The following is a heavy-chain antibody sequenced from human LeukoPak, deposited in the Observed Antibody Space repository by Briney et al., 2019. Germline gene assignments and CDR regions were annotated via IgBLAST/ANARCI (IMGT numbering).Heavy chain of an antibody. CDR1: GASTTTYY. J-gene: IGHJ4*02. Sequence: SETLSLTCTVSGASTTTYYWSWIRQPPGKGLEWIGYMFHSGTTNYNPSLKSRVTISLDTSKNQFSLKLTSVTGADTAVYYCAGGPSSSTSDFWGQGTLVTVSS. CDR2: MFHSGTT. V-gene: IGHV4-59*01. CDR3: AGGPSSSTSDF. D-gene: IGHD6-13*01.